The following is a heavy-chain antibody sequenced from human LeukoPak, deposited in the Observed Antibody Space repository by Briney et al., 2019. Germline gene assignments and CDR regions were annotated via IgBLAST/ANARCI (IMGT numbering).Heavy chain of an antibody. D-gene: IGHD5-24*01. J-gene: IGHJ4*02. CDR2: IYHSGST. CDR3: VRRLQTRVDY. Sequence: SGTLSLTCAVSGGSISSSNWWSWVRQPPGKGLEWIGEIYHSGSTNYNPSLKSRVTISVDTSKNQFSLKLSSVTAADTAVYYCVRRLQTRVDYWGQGTLVTVSS. CDR1: GGSISSSNW. V-gene: IGHV4-4*02.